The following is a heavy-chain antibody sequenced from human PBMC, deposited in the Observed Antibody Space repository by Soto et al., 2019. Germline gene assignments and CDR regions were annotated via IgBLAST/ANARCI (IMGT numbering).Heavy chain of an antibody. CDR3: ASMTTASRSGY. J-gene: IGHJ4*02. V-gene: IGHV3-53*01. Sequence: GGSLRFSCAASGCTVSSNYMSWVRQAPGMGLEWVSVIYSGGSTYYADSVKGRSTISRDNSKNTLYLQMNSLRAEDTAVYYCASMTTASRSGYWGPGTLVTVSS. CDR1: GCTVSSNY. D-gene: IGHD4-17*01. CDR2: IYSGGST.